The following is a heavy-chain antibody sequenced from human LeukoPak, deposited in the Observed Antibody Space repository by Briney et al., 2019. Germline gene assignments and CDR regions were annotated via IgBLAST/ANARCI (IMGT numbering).Heavy chain of an antibody. CDR3: ARDFEYSFDY. V-gene: IGHV3-7*04. CDR1: VFSFSKYW. D-gene: IGHD6-6*01. Sequence: GGSLRLSCAASVFSFSKYWMSWVRQAPGKGREWVAKIKEDGSEQYYVDSVKGRFTISRDNAENSLYLQMHSLRAEDTAVYYCARDFEYSFDYWGRGTLVTVSS. CDR2: IKEDGSEQ. J-gene: IGHJ4*02.